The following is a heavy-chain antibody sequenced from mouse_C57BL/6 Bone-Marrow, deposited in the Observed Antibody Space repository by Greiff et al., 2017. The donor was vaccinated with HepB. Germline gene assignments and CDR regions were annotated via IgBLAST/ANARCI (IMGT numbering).Heavy chain of an antibody. Sequence: VHVKQSVAELVRPGASVKLSCTASGFNIKNTYMHWVKQRPEQGLEWIGRIDPANGNTKYAPKFQGKATITADTSSNTASLQLSSLTSEDTAIFYCASGGVVNRAWFAYWRPATLVPVSA. CDR1: GFNIKNTY. CDR3: ASGGVVNRAWFAY. D-gene: IGHD1-1*01. CDR2: IDPANGNT. V-gene: IGHV14-3*01. J-gene: IGHJ3*01.